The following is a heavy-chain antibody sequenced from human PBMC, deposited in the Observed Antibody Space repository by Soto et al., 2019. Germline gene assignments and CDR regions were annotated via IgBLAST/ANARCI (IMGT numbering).Heavy chain of an antibody. CDR3: AKDGRGSGSHYNSFGY. Sequence: EVQLVESGGGLIQPGGSLKLSCAASGFTVGNNYMSWVRQAPGKGLEWVSLIYSTGTTKYADSVKGRFTVSRDNAKNKLYLQMNSLRAEDTAVYYCAKDGRGSGSHYNSFGYWGQGTLVTVSS. V-gene: IGHV3-53*01. CDR1: GFTVGNNY. D-gene: IGHD3-10*01. J-gene: IGHJ4*02. CDR2: IYSTGTT.